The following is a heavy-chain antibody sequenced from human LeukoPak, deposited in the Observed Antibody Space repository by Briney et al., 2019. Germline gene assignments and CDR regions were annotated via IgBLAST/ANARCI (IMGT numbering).Heavy chain of an antibody. V-gene: IGHV1-69*04. J-gene: IGHJ3*02. D-gene: IGHD1-26*01. CDR3: ARASGSYLGRAFDI. Sequence: ASVKVSCKASGGTFSSYAISWVRQAPGQGLEWMGRIIPILGIANYAQKFQGRVTITADKSTSTAYMELSSLRSEGTAVYYCARASGSYLGRAFDIWGQGTMVTVSS. CDR2: IIPILGIA. CDR1: GGTFSSYA.